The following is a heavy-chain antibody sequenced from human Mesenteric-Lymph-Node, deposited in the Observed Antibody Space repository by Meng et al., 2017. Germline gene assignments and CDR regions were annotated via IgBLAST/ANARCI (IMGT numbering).Heavy chain of an antibody. Sequence: GGSLRLSCAASGFTFDDYAMHWVRQAPGKGLEWVSSISSSSSYIYYADSVKGRFTISRDSAKNSLYLQMNSLRAEDTAVYYCARVRVRGVIPNAFDIWGQGTMVTVSS. V-gene: IGHV3-21*01. D-gene: IGHD3-10*01. CDR3: ARVRVRGVIPNAFDI. J-gene: IGHJ3*02. CDR2: ISSSSSYI. CDR1: GFTFDDYA.